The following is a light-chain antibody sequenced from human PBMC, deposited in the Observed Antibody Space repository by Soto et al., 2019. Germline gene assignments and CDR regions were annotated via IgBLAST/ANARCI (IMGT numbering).Light chain of an antibody. CDR3: QQYNPYSA. CDR2: AAS. Sequence: IQLPQSPSSLSASVGDRVTITCRASQGISSYLAWYQQKPGKAPKLLIYAASTLQSGVPSRFSGSGSGTDFTLTISSLQPEDFATYYCQQYNPYSAFGQGTRLEIK. CDR1: QGISSY. V-gene: IGKV1-9*01. J-gene: IGKJ5*01.